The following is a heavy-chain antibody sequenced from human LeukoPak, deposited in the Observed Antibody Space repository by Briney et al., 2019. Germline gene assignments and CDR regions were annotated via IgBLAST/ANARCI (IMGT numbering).Heavy chain of an antibody. J-gene: IGHJ6*02. CDR3: ARVGAPPYYDFWSGPYYYYGMDV. D-gene: IGHD3-3*01. CDR1: GYTFTSYD. Sequence: GASVKVSCKASGYTFTSYDINWVRQATGQGLEWMGWMNPNSGSTGYAQKFQGRVTMTRNTSISTAYMELSSLRSEDTAVYYCARVGAPPYYDFWSGPYYYYGMDVWGQGTTVTVSS. CDR2: MNPNSGST. V-gene: IGHV1-8*01.